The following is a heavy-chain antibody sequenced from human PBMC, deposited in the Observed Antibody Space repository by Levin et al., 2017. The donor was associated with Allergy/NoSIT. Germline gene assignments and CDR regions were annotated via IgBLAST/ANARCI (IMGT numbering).Heavy chain of an antibody. J-gene: IGHJ4*02. CDR3: ARYLYNDDSVFGY. CDR1: RYIFSDYF. V-gene: IGHV1-2*02. D-gene: IGHD3-22*01. Sequence: GESLKISCKASRYIFSDYFIHWVRQAPGQGLEWMGWINPHSGDTKYAQEFQGRVTMTRDTSISTAYMELTRLTSDDTAVYYCARYLYNDDSVFGYWGQGTLVNVFS. CDR2: INPHSGDT.